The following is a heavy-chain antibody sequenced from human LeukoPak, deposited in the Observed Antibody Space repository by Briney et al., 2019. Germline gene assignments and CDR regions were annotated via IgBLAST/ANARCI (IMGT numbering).Heavy chain of an antibody. CDR1: GYTFTGYY. J-gene: IGHJ6*03. D-gene: IGHD2-15*01. CDR3: ARDGCGGSCFHYYYYMDV. CDR2: INPNSGGT. V-gene: IGHV1-2*02. Sequence: GASVKVSCKASGYTFTGYYMHWVRQAPGQGLEWMGWINPNSGGTNYAQKFQGRVTMTRDTSISTAYMELSRLRSDDTAVYYCARDGCGGSCFHYYYYMDVWGKGTTVTISS.